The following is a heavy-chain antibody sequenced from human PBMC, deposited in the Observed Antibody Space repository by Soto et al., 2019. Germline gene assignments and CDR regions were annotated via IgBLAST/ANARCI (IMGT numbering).Heavy chain of an antibody. Sequence: ASVKVSCKASGYTLTGYYMHWVRQAPGQGLEWMGWINPNSGGTNYAQKFQGRVTMTRDTSISTAYMELSRLRSDDTAVYYCAXSRITMVRGVIFNWFDPWGQGTLVTVSS. V-gene: IGHV1-2*02. J-gene: IGHJ5*02. CDR2: INPNSGGT. CDR3: AXSRITMVRGVIFNWFDP. D-gene: IGHD3-10*01. CDR1: GYTLTGYY.